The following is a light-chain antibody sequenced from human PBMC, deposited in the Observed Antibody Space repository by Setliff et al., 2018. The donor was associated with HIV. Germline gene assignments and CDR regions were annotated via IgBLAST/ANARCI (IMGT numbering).Light chain of an antibody. Sequence: QSVLTQPPSASATPGQRVTISCSGSNSNIGSRTVNWYQKLPGTAPKLLIYGNNQRPSGVPDRFSGSQSGTSASLAISGLQSEDEADYYCQSYDSSLSGSVFGTGTKVTVL. CDR1: NSNIGSRT. J-gene: IGLJ1*01. CDR3: QSYDSSLSGSV. V-gene: IGLV1-44*01. CDR2: GNN.